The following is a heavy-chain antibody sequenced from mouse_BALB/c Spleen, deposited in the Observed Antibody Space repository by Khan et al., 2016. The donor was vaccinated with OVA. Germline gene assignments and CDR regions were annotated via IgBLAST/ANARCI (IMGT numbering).Heavy chain of an antibody. V-gene: IGHV1-9*01. Sequence: QVQLQQSGAELMKPGASVKISCKATGYTFSSYWIEWVKQRPGHGLEWIGEFLPGSGSTNYNEKFKGKATFTADTSSNTAYMQLSSLTSEDSAVYYCARDGFYRYEDAMDYWGQGTSVTVSS. J-gene: IGHJ4*01. D-gene: IGHD2-14*01. CDR2: FLPGSGST. CDR1: GYTFSSYW. CDR3: ARDGFYRYEDAMDY.